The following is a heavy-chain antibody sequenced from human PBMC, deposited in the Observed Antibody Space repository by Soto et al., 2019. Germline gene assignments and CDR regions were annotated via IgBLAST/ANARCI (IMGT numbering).Heavy chain of an antibody. CDR1: GYKFTSNW. D-gene: IGHD5-18*01. CDR2: IDPSDPYT. CDR3: ARQAPRGYTYAKYYFEY. V-gene: IGHV5-10-1*01. J-gene: IGHJ4*02. Sequence: PGESLKISCQASGYKFTSNWLSWVRQVPGKGLEWVGRIDPSDPYTKYSPSFQGRVTITTDKSISTVYLQWDSLQASDTAMYYCARQAPRGYTYAKYYFEYWGQGTLVTVSS.